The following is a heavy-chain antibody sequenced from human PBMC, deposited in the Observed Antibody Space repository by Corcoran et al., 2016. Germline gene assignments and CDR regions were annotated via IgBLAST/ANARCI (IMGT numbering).Heavy chain of an antibody. CDR1: GFTFSDAW. CDR2: IKSKRDGETT. CDR3: TKGNGPGDWLDP. Sequence: EVQLVESGGGLVKPGGSLRVSCAASGFTFSDAWMSWVRQAPGKGLEWVGRIKSKRDGETTDYAAPVTGRFTISRDDSKNTVYLQMKSLETEETAVYYCTKGNGPGDWLDPWGQGTLVIVSS. J-gene: IGHJ5*02. V-gene: IGHV3-15*01.